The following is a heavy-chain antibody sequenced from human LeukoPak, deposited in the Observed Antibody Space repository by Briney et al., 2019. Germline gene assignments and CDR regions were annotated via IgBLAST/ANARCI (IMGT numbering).Heavy chain of an antibody. Sequence: PSQTLSLTCTVSGGSISSGGYYWSWIRQHPGKGLEWIGYIYYSGSTYYNPSLKSRVTISVDTSKNQFSLKLSSVTAADTAVCYCATRRAYCGGDCTHAGDWFDPWGQGTLVTVSS. D-gene: IGHD2-21*02. J-gene: IGHJ5*02. CDR2: IYYSGST. V-gene: IGHV4-31*03. CDR3: ATRRAYCGGDCTHAGDWFDP. CDR1: GGSISSGGYY.